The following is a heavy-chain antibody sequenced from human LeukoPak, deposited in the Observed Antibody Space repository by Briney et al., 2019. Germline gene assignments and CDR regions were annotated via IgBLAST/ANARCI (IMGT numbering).Heavy chain of an antibody. J-gene: IGHJ4*02. CDR1: GYTFTSYY. Sequence: GASVKVSCKASGYTFTSYYIHWVRQAPGQGLEWMGWINPNSGGTKYIQKFQGRVTMTRVTSISTAYMELGRLRSEDTAVYYCARDRYNWNQEAIYYFDYWGQGTLVTVSS. V-gene: IGHV1-2*02. CDR2: INPNSGGT. CDR3: ARDRYNWNQEAIYYFDY. D-gene: IGHD1-20*01.